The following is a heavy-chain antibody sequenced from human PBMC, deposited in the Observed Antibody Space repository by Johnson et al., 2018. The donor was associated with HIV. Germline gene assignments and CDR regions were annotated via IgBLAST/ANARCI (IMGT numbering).Heavy chain of an antibody. CDR3: ARWYYESGVYGDAFDI. CDR2: TRNKANSYTT. J-gene: IGHJ3*02. CDR1: GFTFSDHY. D-gene: IGHD3-22*01. Sequence: VQLVESGGGLVQPGGSLRLSCAASGFTFSDHYMDWVRQAPGKGLEWVGRTRNKANSYTTEYAASVKGRFPISRDDSKNSLYLQMNSLKTEAAAVYYFARWYYESGVYGDAFDIWGQGTMVTVSS. V-gene: IGHV3-72*01.